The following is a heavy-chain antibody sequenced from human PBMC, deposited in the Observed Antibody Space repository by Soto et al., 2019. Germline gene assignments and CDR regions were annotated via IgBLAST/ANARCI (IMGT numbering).Heavy chain of an antibody. D-gene: IGHD5-12*01. CDR2: ISSEESNK. CDR3: AKGVDIGGYYYPYFEC. Sequence: QVQLVESGGGVVQPGRSLRLSCTASGFTFSNHGMHWVRQAPGKGLQWVAVISSEESNKNYVDSVKGRFTISRDNSKNTLYLQMNSLRAEDTAVYYGAKGVDIGGYYYPYFECWGRGALVTVSS. CDR1: GFTFSNHG. J-gene: IGHJ4*02. V-gene: IGHV3-30*18.